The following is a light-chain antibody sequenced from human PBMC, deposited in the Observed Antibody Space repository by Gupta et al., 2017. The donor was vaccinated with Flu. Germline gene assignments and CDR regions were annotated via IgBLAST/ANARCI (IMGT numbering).Light chain of an antibody. Sequence: HSALTQPHSVSGSPALSITISCNGTSSDVGGYDFISWHQQPPAKPRILMIYDVGKRPSGPPDRFSGSKSGNTASLTISGLEAEDEADYYSCSYARSYTVVFGGGTKLTVL. V-gene: IGLV2-11*01. J-gene: IGLJ3*02. CDR2: DVG. CDR3: CSYARSYTVV. CDR1: SSDVGGYDF.